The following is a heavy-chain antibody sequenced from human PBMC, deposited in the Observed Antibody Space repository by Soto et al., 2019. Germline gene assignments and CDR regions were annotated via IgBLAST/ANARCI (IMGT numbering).Heavy chain of an antibody. J-gene: IGHJ4*02. CDR1: GGSISSYY. CDR2: IYYSGGT. D-gene: IGHD4-17*01. CDR3: ARRYGDYFDF. Sequence: PSETLSLTCTVSGGSISSYYWSWIRQPPGKGLEWIGYIYYSGGTNYNPSHKSRDTISVATSKNQFSLKLSSVTAADTAVYYCARRYGDYFDFWGQGTLVTVSS. V-gene: IGHV4-59*08.